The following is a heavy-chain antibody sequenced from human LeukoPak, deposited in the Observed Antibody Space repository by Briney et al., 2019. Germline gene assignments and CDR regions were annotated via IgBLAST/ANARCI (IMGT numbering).Heavy chain of an antibody. CDR3: ARHGDDFWSGYYGAFDI. CDR2: IYYSGST. CDR1: GGSISSSSYY. J-gene: IGHJ3*02. V-gene: IGHV4-39*01. D-gene: IGHD3-3*01. Sequence: SETLSLTCTVSGGSISSSSYYWGWIRQPPGKGLEWIGSIYYSGSTYYNPSLKSRVTISVDTSKNQFSLKLSSVTAADTAVYYCARHGDDFWSGYYGAFDIWGQGTMVTVSS.